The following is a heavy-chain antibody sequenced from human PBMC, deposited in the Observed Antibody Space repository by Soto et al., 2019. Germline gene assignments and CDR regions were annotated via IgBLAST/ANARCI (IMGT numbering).Heavy chain of an antibody. J-gene: IGHJ4*02. D-gene: IGHD3-10*01. V-gene: IGHV4-34*01. Sequence: SETLSLTCVVYGGTFSGYYWSWIRQPPGKGLEWIGEINHSGSTNYNPSLKSRVTISVDTSKNQFSLKLSSVTAADTAVYYCARGPPVLLWFGDPSHYYFDYWGQGTLVTVSS. CDR1: GGTFSGYY. CDR2: INHSGST. CDR3: ARGPPVLLWFGDPSHYYFDY.